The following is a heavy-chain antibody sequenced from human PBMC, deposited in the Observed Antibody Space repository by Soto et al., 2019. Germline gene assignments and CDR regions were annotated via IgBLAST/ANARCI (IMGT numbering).Heavy chain of an antibody. V-gene: IGHV3-11*01. Sequence: RGSLRLSFSDSGFSFSDSYMSWIRQAPGKGLEWISYITFSGNTVYYADSLKGRFTISRDNAKNSLYLQMNRLRAEDTAVYYCARVSWREKYGMDVWGQGTTVPVSS. CDR1: GFSFSDSY. J-gene: IGHJ6*02. CDR3: ARVSWREKYGMDV. CDR2: ITFSGNTV.